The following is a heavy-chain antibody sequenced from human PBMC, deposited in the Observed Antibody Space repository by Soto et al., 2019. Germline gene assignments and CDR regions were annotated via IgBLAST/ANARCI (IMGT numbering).Heavy chain of an antibody. CDR3: AKAPAMTTVTTWIDP. CDR1: GFTFSSYA. D-gene: IGHD4-17*01. CDR2: ISGSGGST. J-gene: IGHJ5*02. V-gene: IGHV3-23*01. Sequence: GGALRLSWAASGFTFSSYAMSWGRQAPGKGLEWVSAISGSGGSTYYADSVKGRFTISRDNSKNTLYLQMNSLRAEDTAVYYCAKAPAMTTVTTWIDPWGQGTLVTVSA.